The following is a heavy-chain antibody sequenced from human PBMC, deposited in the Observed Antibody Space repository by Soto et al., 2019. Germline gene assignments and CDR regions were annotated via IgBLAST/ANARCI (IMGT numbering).Heavy chain of an antibody. V-gene: IGHV3-30-3*01. CDR1: GFTFNSYA. Sequence: PGGSLRLSCAASGFTFNSYAFHWVRQAPGKGLEWVAVISYDGTNKYYTDSVKGRFTISRDNSKNTLYLQMNSLRPEDTAVYYCTRFFNQSWGFGYFDLWGRGTLVTVSS. J-gene: IGHJ2*01. CDR2: ISYDGTNK. D-gene: IGHD3-3*01. CDR3: TRFFNQSWGFGYFDL.